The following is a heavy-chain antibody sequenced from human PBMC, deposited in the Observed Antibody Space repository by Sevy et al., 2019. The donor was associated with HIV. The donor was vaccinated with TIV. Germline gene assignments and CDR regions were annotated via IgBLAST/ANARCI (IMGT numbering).Heavy chain of an antibody. CDR2: TNPNSGGT. D-gene: IGHD6-19*01. CDR3: ARGGGYSSGWWTFDY. J-gene: IGHJ4*02. CDR1: GYFVTGYY. Sequence: ASVKVSCKASGYFVTGYYLHWVRQTPGQGLEWMGRTNPNSGGTNYAQNFQGRVTMTRDTSISTAYMELSRLRSDDTAVYYCARGGGYSSGWWTFDYWGQRALVTVSS. V-gene: IGHV1-2*06.